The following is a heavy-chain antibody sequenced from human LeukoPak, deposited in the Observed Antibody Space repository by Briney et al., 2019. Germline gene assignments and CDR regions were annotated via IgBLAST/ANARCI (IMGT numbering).Heavy chain of an antibody. D-gene: IGHD6-13*01. V-gene: IGHV3-30*03. CDR2: ISYGGSNK. J-gene: IGHJ4*02. CDR3: ARGTLKAAATDFDY. CDR1: GFTFSSYG. Sequence: PGGSLRLSCAASGFTFSSYGMHWVRQAPGKGLEWVAVISYGGSNKFYADSVKGRFTISRDNSKNTLYLQMNSLRAEDTAVYYCARGTLKAAATDFDYWGQGTLVTVSS.